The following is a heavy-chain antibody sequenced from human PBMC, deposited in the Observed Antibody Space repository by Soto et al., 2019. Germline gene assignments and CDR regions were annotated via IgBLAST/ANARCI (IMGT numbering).Heavy chain of an antibody. J-gene: IGHJ5*02. V-gene: IGHV4-31*03. D-gene: IGHD1-1*01. CDR2: IYYSGST. CDR3: ARVGFPPNYNWFDP. CDR1: GGSIRSGGYY. Sequence: PSETLSLTCSVSGGSIRSGGYYWSWIRQHPGKGLEWIGYIYYSGSTYYNPSLKSRVTISVDTSKNQFSLKLSSVTAADTAVYYCARVGFPPNYNWFDPWGQGTLVTVSS.